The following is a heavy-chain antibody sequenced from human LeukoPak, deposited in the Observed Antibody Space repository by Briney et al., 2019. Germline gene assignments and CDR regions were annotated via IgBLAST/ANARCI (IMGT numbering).Heavy chain of an antibody. J-gene: IGHJ4*02. CDR1: GFTFDGYA. CDR2: ISWDGGST. Sequence: GGSLRLSCAASGFTFDGYAMHWVRQAPGKGLEWVSLISWDGGSTYYADSVKGRFTISRDNSKNTLYLQMNSLRAEDTAVYYCAKSISSVAAFFDYWGQGTLVTVSS. V-gene: IGHV3-43D*04. CDR3: AKSISSVAAFFDY. D-gene: IGHD2-15*01.